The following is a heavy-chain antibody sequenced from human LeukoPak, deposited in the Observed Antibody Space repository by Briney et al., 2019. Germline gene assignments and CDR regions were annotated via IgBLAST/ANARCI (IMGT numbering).Heavy chain of an antibody. CDR2: IYYSGST. J-gene: IGHJ3*02. D-gene: IGHD3-22*01. Sequence: SETLSLTCNVSGGSISTDSWSWIRQPPGKGLEWIGYIYYSGSTNYNPSLKSRVTISVDTSKNQFSLKLSSVTAADTAVYYCARGSPYYYDSSGYLRVNMVDAFDIWGQGTMVTVSS. CDR3: ARGSPYYYDSSGYLRVNMVDAFDI. CDR1: GGSISTDS. V-gene: IGHV4-59*01.